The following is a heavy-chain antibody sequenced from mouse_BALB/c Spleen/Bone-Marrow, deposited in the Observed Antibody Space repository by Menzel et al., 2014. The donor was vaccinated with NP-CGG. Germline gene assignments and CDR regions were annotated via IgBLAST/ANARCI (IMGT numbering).Heavy chain of an antibody. Sequence: VQLQESGPELVRPGVSGKISCKGSGYTFTDYAIHWVKQSHAKSLEWIGVISTFSGNTNYNQKFKGKATMTVDKSSSTAYMELARLTSEDSAIYYYARETGRGYFDYWGQGTTLTVSS. V-gene: IGHV1-67*01. J-gene: IGHJ2*01. CDR1: GYTFTDYA. CDR2: ISTFSGNT. D-gene: IGHD4-1*01. CDR3: ARETGRGYFDY.